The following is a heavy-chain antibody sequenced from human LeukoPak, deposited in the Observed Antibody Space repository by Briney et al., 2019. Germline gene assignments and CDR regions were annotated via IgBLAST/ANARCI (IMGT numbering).Heavy chain of an antibody. J-gene: IGHJ4*02. CDR2: IKQDGSEK. CDR1: GFISSRYW. Sequence: GGSLSLLWAASGFISSRYWVSWVSLAPGRWLEWEAYIKQDGSEKYYVDSVKGRFTISRDNVKNSLYLQMNSLRAEDTAVYYCARDRGSSGWYEFDYWGQGTLVIVSS. CDR3: ARDRGSSGWYEFDY. V-gene: IGHV3-7*01. D-gene: IGHD6-19*01.